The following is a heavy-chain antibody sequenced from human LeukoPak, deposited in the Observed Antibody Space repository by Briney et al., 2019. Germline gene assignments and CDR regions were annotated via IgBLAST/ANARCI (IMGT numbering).Heavy chain of an antibody. Sequence: PGGSLRLSCAASGFTFSSYAMHWVRQAPGKGLEWVAVISYDGSNKYYADSVKGRFTISRDNAKNSLYLQMNSLRDEDTAVYYCARLDYWGQGTLVTVSS. J-gene: IGHJ4*02. V-gene: IGHV3-30-3*01. CDR3: ARLDY. CDR2: ISYDGSNK. CDR1: GFTFSSYA.